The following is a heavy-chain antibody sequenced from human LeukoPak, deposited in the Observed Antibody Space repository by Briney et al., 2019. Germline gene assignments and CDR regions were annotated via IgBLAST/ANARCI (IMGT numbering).Heavy chain of an antibody. D-gene: IGHD6-13*01. J-gene: IGHJ5*02. V-gene: IGHV4-4*07. CDR2: IYPSGST. Sequence: PSETLSLTCTVPGASISSYYCSWIRQPAGKGLEWIGRIYPSGSTNYNPSLKSRVTMSVDTSKNQFSLKLSSVTAADTAVYFCARGRHGGSSWYLISNWFDPWGQGTLVTVSS. CDR3: ARGRHGGSSWYLISNWFDP. CDR1: GASISSYY.